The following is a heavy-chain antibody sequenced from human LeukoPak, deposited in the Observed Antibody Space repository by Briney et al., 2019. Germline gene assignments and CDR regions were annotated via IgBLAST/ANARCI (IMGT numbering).Heavy chain of an antibody. CDR3: ARPVYCSSTSCNWFDP. CDR2: IYTSGST. CDR1: GGSISRYY. D-gene: IGHD2-2*01. V-gene: IGHV4-4*09. J-gene: IGHJ5*02. Sequence: SETLSLTCTVSGGSISRYYWSWIRQPPGKGLEWIGYIYTSGSTNYNPSLKSRVTISVDTSKNQFSLKLSSVTAADTAVYYCARPVYCSSTSCNWFDPWGQGTLVTVSS.